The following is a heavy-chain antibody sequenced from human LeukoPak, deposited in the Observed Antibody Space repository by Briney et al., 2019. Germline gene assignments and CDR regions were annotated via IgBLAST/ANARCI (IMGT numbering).Heavy chain of an antibody. CDR3: AKDSFLERHDGNWLDP. Sequence: PGGSLRLSCAASGFTFSSYWMHWVRQAPGKGLEWVAFIRYDGSNNYYSDSVKGRFTISRDTSKNTLYLQLNSLRPEDTAVYHCAKDSFLERHDGNWLDPWGQGTLVTVSS. D-gene: IGHD1-1*01. CDR1: GFTFSSYW. CDR2: IRYDGSNN. J-gene: IGHJ5*02. V-gene: IGHV3-30*02.